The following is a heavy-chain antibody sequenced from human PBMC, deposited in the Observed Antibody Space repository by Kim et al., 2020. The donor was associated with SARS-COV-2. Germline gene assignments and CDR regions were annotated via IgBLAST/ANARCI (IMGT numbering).Heavy chain of an antibody. Sequence: ASVKVSCKTSGYTFTGYYMHWVRQAPGQGLEWMGWINPNSGGTNYPQKFQGRVTMTRDTSISTAYMELSRLRSDDTAVYYCATIPPGGIAVAAPWGQGTLVTVSS. D-gene: IGHD6-19*01. CDR2: INPNSGGT. CDR1: GYTFTGYY. CDR3: ATIPPGGIAVAAP. V-gene: IGHV1-2*02. J-gene: IGHJ5*02.